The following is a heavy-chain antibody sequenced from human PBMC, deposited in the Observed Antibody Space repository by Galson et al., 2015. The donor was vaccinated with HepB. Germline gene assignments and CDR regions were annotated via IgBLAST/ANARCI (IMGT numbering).Heavy chain of an antibody. J-gene: IGHJ4*02. CDR3: AKDSLPFIAVGVNFDY. CDR2: ISYDGSNK. D-gene: IGHD6-19*01. V-gene: IGHV3-30*18. CDR1: GFTFSSYG. Sequence: SLRLSCAASGFTFSSYGMHWVRQAPGKGLEWVAVISYDGSNKYYADSVKGRFTISRDNSKNTLYLQMNSLRAEDTAVYYCAKDSLPFIAVGVNFDYWGQGTLVTVSS.